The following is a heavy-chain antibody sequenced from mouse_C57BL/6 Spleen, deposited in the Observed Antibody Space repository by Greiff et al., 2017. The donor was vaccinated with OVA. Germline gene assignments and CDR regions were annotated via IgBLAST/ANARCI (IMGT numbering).Heavy chain of an antibody. CDR3: ASSYAMEC. CDR2: ICGDGST. J-gene: IGHJ4*01. D-gene: IGHD1-1*01. V-gene: IGHV2-3*01. Sequence: QVQLQQSGPGLVAPSQSLSITCTVSGFSFTSYGVSWVRQPPGKGLEWLGVICGDGSTNYHSALISRLNSREDNSKSQVFLKLNSLQTDDTATYYCASSYAMECWGQGTSVTVS. CDR1: GFSFTSYG.